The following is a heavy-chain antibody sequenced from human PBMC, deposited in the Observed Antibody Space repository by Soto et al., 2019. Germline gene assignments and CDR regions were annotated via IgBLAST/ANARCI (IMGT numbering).Heavy chain of an antibody. CDR1: GYIFTNYD. V-gene: IGHV1-18*01. J-gene: IGHJ6*02. D-gene: IGHD3-10*01. CDR3: ARFGSAPYYYYGVDV. Sequence: QVQLVQSETEVKKPGASVKVSCKASGYIFTNYDITWVRQAPGQGLEWMGWVSGYNGNTKYAQKFQDRVNMTTDTSTSTVYIALRSLRSDDTAVYYCARFGSAPYYYYGVDVWGQGTTVFVSS. CDR2: VSGYNGNT.